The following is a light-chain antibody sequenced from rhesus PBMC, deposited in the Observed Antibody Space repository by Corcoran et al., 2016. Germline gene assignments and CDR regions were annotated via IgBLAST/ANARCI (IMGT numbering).Light chain of an antibody. CDR3: QHGYGTPLT. J-gene: IGKJ4*01. CDR1: ENVNNY. V-gene: IGKV1-74*01. Sequence: DIQMTQSPSALSASVGDRVTITCRASENVNNYLNWYQQKPGKASKFLIYKASTLQSGEPSRFSGSGSGTDYTFTISSLQPEDVATYYWQHGYGTPLTFGGGTKVELK. CDR2: KAS.